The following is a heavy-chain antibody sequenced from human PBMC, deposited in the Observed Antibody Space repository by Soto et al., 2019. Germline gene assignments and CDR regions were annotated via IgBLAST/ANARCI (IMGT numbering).Heavy chain of an antibody. CDR2: INPSGGST. J-gene: IGHJ5*02. Sequence: QVQLVQSGAEVKKPGASVKVSCKASGYTFTSYYMHWVRQAPGQGLEWMGIINPSGGSTSYAQKCQGRVTMTRDTSTSTVYMELSSLRSEDTAVYYCARDSTSSSWSHYEGWFDPWGQGTLVTVSS. D-gene: IGHD6-13*01. CDR1: GYTFTSYY. V-gene: IGHV1-46*01. CDR3: ARDSTSSSWSHYEGWFDP.